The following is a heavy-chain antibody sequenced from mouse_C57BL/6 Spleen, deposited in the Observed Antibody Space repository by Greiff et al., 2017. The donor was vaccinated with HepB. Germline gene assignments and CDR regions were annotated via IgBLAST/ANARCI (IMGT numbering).Heavy chain of an antibody. D-gene: IGHD1-1*01. Sequence: EVQWVESGGGLVQPKGSLKLSCAASGFSFNTYAMNWVRQAPGKGLEWVARIRSKSNNYATYYADSVKDRFTISRDDSESMLYLQMNNLKTEDTAMYYCVRHNGPYAMDYWGQGTSVTVSS. CDR3: VRHNGPYAMDY. CDR2: IRSKSNNYAT. J-gene: IGHJ4*01. V-gene: IGHV10-1*01. CDR1: GFSFNTYA.